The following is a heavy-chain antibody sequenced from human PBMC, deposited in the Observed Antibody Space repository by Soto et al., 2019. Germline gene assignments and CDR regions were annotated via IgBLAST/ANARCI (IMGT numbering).Heavy chain of an antibody. CDR3: ARGAGYSYGYYYYGMDV. D-gene: IGHD5-18*01. CDR1: GGTFSSYA. CDR2: IIPIFGTA. J-gene: IGHJ6*02. V-gene: IGHV1-69*13. Sequence: SVKVSCKASGGTFSSYAISWVRQAPGQGLEWMGGIIPIFGTANYAQKFQGRVTITADESTSTAYMELSSLRSEDTAVYYCARGAGYSYGYYYYGMDVWGQGTTVTVSS.